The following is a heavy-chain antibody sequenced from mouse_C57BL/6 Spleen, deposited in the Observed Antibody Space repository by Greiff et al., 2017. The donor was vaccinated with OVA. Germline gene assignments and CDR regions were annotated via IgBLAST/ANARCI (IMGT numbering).Heavy chain of an antibody. D-gene: IGHD2-12*01. CDR3: ARQATTKYFDY. J-gene: IGHJ2*01. CDR2: IDPSDSYT. Sequence: QVQLQQPGAELVKPGASVKLSCKASGYTFTSYWMQWVKQRPGQGLEWIGEIDPSDSYTNYNQKFKGKATLTVDTSSSTAYMQLSSLTSEDSAVYYCARQATTKYFDYWGQGTTLTVSS. V-gene: IGHV1-50*01. CDR1: GYTFTSYW.